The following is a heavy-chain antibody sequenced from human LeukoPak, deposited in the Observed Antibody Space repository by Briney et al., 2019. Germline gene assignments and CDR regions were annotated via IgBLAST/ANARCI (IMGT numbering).Heavy chain of an antibody. J-gene: IGHJ2*01. V-gene: IGHV3-53*01. CDR3: ARVGDHYHWYLDL. Sequence: PGGSLRLSCAASGFSVSTNYMNWVRQAPGKGLEWVSILYSGSSTYYTDSVKGRFTISRDNSRNTPYLHMTNLRAEDTAVYYCARVGDHYHWYLDLWGRGSLLTVSS. CDR1: GFSVSTNY. D-gene: IGHD3-10*01. CDR2: LYSGSST.